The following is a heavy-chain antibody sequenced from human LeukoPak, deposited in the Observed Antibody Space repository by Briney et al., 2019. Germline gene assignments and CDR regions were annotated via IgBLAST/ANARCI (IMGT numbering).Heavy chain of an antibody. CDR2: IYTSGST. Sequence: SQTLSLTCTVSGGSINSGSYYWSWIRQPAGKGLEWIGRIYTSGSTSYNPSLRSRVTISVDTSKNQFSLKLSSVTAADTAVYYCARESTLYDSSGYYAAPYLDYWGRGTLVTVSS. V-gene: IGHV4-61*02. D-gene: IGHD3-22*01. CDR1: GGSINSGSYY. CDR3: ARESTLYDSSGYYAAPYLDY. J-gene: IGHJ4*02.